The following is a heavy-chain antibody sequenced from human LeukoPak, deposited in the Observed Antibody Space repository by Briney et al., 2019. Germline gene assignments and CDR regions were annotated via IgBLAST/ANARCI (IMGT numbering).Heavy chain of an antibody. CDR2: VIRDGSFT. Sequence: PGGSLRLSCAASGFTFRSYWMHWVRQALGKGLEWVSRVIRDGSFTNYADSVEGRFTISRDNAKNTLYLQMSSLRAEDTAVYFCVRDGDDFNFDYWGQGSLVTVSS. V-gene: IGHV3-74*01. CDR3: VRDGDDFNFDY. J-gene: IGHJ4*02. D-gene: IGHD5-24*01. CDR1: GFTFRSYW.